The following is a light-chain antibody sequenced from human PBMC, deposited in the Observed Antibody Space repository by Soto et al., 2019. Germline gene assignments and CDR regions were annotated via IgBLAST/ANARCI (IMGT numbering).Light chain of an antibody. CDR1: QDISSW. CDR2: AAS. CDR3: QQANSFS. V-gene: IGKV1-12*02. J-gene: IGKJ4*01. Sequence: IQMTQSPSSVSASVGDRVTITCRASQDISSWFAWYQQKPGKAPKLLIYAASSLHSGVPSRFSGSASGTDFTLTINSLQPEDFATYYCQQANSFSFGGGTKVEIK.